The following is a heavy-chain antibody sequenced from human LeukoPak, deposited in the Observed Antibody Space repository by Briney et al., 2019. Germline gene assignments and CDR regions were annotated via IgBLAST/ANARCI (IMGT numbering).Heavy chain of an antibody. Sequence: GGSLRLSCAASGFTFNTFNMNWVRQAPRKGLEGVSSITSGGDYIYYADSVKGRFTTYRDNAKNSLSLQLNSLRVEDTAVYYCARGHYDVLAASYKWTPDYWGQGTLVTVSS. CDR1: GFTFNTFN. CDR3: ARGHYDVLAASYKWTPDY. CDR2: ITSGGDYI. V-gene: IGHV3-21*01. J-gene: IGHJ4*02. D-gene: IGHD3-9*01.